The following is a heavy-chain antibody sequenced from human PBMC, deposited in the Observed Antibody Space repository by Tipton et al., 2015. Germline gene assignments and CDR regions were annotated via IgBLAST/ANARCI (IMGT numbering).Heavy chain of an antibody. V-gene: IGHV3-23*01. D-gene: IGHD1-1*01. J-gene: IGHJ6*02. CDR1: GFTFSSYA. CDR3: AKLPTGRPYQSGMDV. CDR2: ISGTGIST. Sequence: SLRLSCAASGFTFSSYAMSWVRQTPGRGLEWVSGISGTGISTYYPDSVKGRFTTSRDNSKNTLFLQMNSLRADDTAVYYCAKLPTGRPYQSGMDVWGQGTTVTVSS.